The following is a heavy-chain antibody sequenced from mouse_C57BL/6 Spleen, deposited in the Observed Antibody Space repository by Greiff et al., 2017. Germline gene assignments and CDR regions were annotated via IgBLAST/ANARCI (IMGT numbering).Heavy chain of an antibody. CDR3: ARAEQLRYWYFDV. V-gene: IGHV5-4*01. D-gene: IGHD1-1*01. CDR1: GFTFSSYA. CDR2: ISDGGSYT. J-gene: IGHJ1*03. Sequence: EVQVVESGGGLVKPGGSLKLSCAASGFTFSSYAMSWVRQTPEKRLEWVATISDGGSYTYYPDNVKGRFTISRDNAKNNLYLQMSHLKSEDTAMYYCARAEQLRYWYFDVWGTGTTVTVSS.